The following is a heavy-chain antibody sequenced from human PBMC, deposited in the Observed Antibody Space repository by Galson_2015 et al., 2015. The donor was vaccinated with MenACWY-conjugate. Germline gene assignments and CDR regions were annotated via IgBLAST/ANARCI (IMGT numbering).Heavy chain of an antibody. J-gene: IGHJ6*02. CDR1: GFSLSTGGMC. CDR2: IDWDDDK. V-gene: IGHV2-70*01. Sequence: PALVKPTQTLTLTCSFSGFSLSTGGMCVSWIRQPPGKALEWLALIDWDDDKFYSTSLKTRLTISKDTSKNQVVLTMTNMDPVDTAKYYCAGYYYGSGTYSFYAMDVWGQGTSVTVPS. D-gene: IGHD3-10*01. CDR3: AGYYYGSGTYSFYAMDV.